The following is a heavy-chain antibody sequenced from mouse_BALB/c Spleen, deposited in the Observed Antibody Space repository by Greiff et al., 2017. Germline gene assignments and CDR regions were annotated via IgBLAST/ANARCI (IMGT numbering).Heavy chain of an antibody. CDR3: TRLDYYGYPDY. CDR2: INPSNGGT. CDR1: GYTFTSYY. J-gene: IGHJ2*01. V-gene: IGHV1S81*02. Sequence: QVQLKQSGAELVKPGASVKLSCKASGYTFTSYYMYWVKQRPGQGLEWIGEINPSNGGTNFNEKFKSKATLTVDKSSSTAYMQLSSLTSEDSAVYYCTRLDYYGYPDYWGQGTTLTVSS. D-gene: IGHD1-2*01.